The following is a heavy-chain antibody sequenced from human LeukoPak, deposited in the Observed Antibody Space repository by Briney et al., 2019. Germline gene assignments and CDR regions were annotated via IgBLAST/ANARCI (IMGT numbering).Heavy chain of an antibody. Sequence: SETLSLTRTVSGVSISNYHWSWIRQPAGKGLEWIGQIHTSGSTNYNPPLKSRVSMSIDTTEDQVSLTIRSVTAADTAFYYCARRDISSGWSFDYWGQGTLVTVSS. CDR3: ARRDISSGWSFDY. D-gene: IGHD6-19*01. CDR2: IHTSGST. CDR1: GVSISNYH. J-gene: IGHJ4*02. V-gene: IGHV4-4*07.